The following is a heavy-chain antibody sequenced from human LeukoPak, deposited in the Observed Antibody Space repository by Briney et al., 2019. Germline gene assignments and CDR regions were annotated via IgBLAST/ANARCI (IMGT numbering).Heavy chain of an antibody. D-gene: IGHD6-13*01. CDR1: GFTFSDYY. J-gene: IGHJ4*02. CDR2: ISSSSSYI. CDR3: ARDVAPLYSSSWYYPDY. Sequence: GGSLRLSCAASGFTFSDYYMSWIRQAPGKGLEWVSSISSSSSYIYYADSVKGRFTISRDNAKNSLYLQMNSLRAEDTAVYYCARDVAPLYSSSWYYPDYWGQGTLVTVSS. V-gene: IGHV3-11*06.